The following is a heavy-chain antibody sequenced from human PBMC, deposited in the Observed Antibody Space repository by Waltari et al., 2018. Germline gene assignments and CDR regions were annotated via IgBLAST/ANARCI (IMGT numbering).Heavy chain of an antibody. V-gene: IGHV4-39*07. CDR1: GGSISRSSYY. Sequence: QLQLQESGPGRVKPSETLSLTCTVSGGSISRSSYYWGWIRQPPGKGREWIGSIDYSWRPYYTPSLKRRVTISVDTSKNQFSLKLSSVTAADTAVYYWARDGEPVEYYDFWTPHNWFDPWGQGTLVTVSS. J-gene: IGHJ5*02. CDR3: ARDGEPVEYYDFWTPHNWFDP. D-gene: IGHD3-3*01. CDR2: IDYSWRP.